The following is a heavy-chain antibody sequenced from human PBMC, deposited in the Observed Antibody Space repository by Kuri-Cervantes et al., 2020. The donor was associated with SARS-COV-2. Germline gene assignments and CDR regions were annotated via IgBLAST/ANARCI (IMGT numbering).Heavy chain of an antibody. CDR3: AKGGETATTEKYHYYYYMAF. V-gene: IGHV3-30*18. Sequence: GGSLRLSCAASGFTFSSYGMHWVRQAPGKGLEWVAVVSYDGTNDYYADSVKGRFTISRDNSKNTLYLQMNSLRAEDTAVYYCAKGGETATTEKYHYYYYMAFWGKGTMVTVSS. J-gene: IGHJ6*03. CDR1: GFTFSSYG. CDR2: VSYDGTND. D-gene: IGHD4-11*01.